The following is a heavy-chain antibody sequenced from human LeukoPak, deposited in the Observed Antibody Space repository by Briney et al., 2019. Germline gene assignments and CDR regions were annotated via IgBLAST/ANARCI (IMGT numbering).Heavy chain of an antibody. J-gene: IGHJ4*02. CDR3: ARDYRGSYGLDY. CDR1: GFTFSDYY. CDR2: ISSSGSTI. Sequence: GGSLRLYCAGSGFTFSDYYLSWIRQAPGKGLEGVSYISSSGSTIYYADAGKGRHTISRDNAKNSLDLQMNSLRAEDTAVYYCARDYRGSYGLDYWGQGTLVTVSS. V-gene: IGHV3-11*01. D-gene: IGHD1-26*01.